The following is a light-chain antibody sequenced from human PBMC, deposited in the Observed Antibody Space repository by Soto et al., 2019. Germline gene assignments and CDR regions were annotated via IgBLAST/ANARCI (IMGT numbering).Light chain of an antibody. J-gene: IGKJ1*01. Sequence: DIQMTQSPSSLSASVGDRVTSSCRSSQHISTYLNWYQHKPGKAPKLLVYAASTLQSGVPSRFSGSGSGTDFRLTISSLQPEDFATYYCQQSSTIPRTFGQGTKVDLK. CDR2: AAS. V-gene: IGKV1-39*01. CDR3: QQSSTIPRT. CDR1: QHISTY.